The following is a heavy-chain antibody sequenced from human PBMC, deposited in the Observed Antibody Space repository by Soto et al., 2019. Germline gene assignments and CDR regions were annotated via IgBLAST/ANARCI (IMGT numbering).Heavy chain of an antibody. CDR2: ISAHNGDT. D-gene: IGHD2-15*01. CDR3: ATDYRAACGGSCYYFDY. J-gene: IGHJ4*02. V-gene: IGHV1-18*01. Sequence: QVQLVQSGAEVKKPGASVKVSCTASGYTFSSYGISWVRQAPGQGLEWMGWISAHNGDTNSAPKFQGRVTMTTDTSTSTAYMELRSLRSDDTAVYYCATDYRAACGGSCYYFDYWGQGTLVTVSA. CDR1: GYTFSSYG.